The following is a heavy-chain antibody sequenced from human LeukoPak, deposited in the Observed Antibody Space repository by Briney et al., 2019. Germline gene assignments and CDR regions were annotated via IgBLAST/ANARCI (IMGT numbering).Heavy chain of an antibody. CDR2: ISSSSSYI. J-gene: IGHJ3*02. Sequence: GGSLRLSCAASGFTFSSYSMNWVRQAPGKGLEGVSSISSSSSYIYYADSVKGRFNISRDNAKNSLYLQMSSLRAEDTAVYYCASSGGNTLDDAFDIWGQGTMVTVSS. D-gene: IGHD2-15*01. CDR3: ASSGGNTLDDAFDI. V-gene: IGHV3-21*01. CDR1: GFTFSSYS.